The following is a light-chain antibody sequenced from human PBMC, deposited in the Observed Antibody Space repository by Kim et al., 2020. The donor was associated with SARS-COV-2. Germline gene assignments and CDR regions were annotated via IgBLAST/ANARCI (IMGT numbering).Light chain of an antibody. J-gene: IGLJ1*01. CDR3: NSRDSSGNHLV. V-gene: IGLV3-19*01. Sequence: ALGQTVRLTCQGDSLRLYYASWYQQKPGQAPVLVIYGKNNRPSGIPDRFSGSSSGNTASLTITGAQAEDEADYYCNSRDSSGNHLVFGTGTKVTVL. CDR1: SLRLYY. CDR2: GKN.